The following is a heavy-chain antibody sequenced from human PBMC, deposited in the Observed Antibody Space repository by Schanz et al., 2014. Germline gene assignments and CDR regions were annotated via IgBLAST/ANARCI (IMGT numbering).Heavy chain of an antibody. CDR2: ISGGGGTT. Sequence: EVQLVESGGGLVQPGGSLRLSCATSGLTFTSAWMSWVRQAPGKGLEWVSAISGGGGTTYYADSVKGRFTISRDNSKNSLYLQMNSLRAEDTAVYFCAKIERNEDWGQGTLVTVSS. J-gene: IGHJ4*02. CDR3: AKIERNED. CDR1: GLTFTSAW. V-gene: IGHV3-23*04. D-gene: IGHD1-1*01.